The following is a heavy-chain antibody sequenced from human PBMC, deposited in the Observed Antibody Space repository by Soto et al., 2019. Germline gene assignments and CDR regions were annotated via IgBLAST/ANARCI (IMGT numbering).Heavy chain of an antibody. D-gene: IGHD5-18*01. CDR1: GYNFATYW. J-gene: IGHJ6*02. CDR2: IYPADSDT. CDR3: ARYWHSYSLNYYRGMDV. Sequence: GESLKISCKGSGYNFATYWIGWVRQMPGKGLEWMGIIYPADSDTRYSPSSQGQVTISADKSISTAYLQWSSLKASDTAMYFCARYWHSYSLNYYRGMDVWGQGTTVTVSS. V-gene: IGHV5-51*01.